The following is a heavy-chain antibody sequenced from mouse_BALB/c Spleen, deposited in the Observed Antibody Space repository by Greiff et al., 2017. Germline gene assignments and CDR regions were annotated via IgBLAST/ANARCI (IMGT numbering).Heavy chain of an antibody. J-gene: IGHJ2*01. CDR3: ARQGYGSSSFDY. Sequence: EVHLVESGGGLVKPGGSLKLSCAASGFTFSSYTMSWVRQTPEKRLEWVAYISNGGGSTYYPDTVKGRFTISRDNAKNTLYLQMSSLKSEDTAMYYCARQGYGSSSFDYWGQGTTLTVSS. CDR2: ISNGGGST. D-gene: IGHD1-1*01. CDR1: GFTFSSYT. V-gene: IGHV5-12-2*01.